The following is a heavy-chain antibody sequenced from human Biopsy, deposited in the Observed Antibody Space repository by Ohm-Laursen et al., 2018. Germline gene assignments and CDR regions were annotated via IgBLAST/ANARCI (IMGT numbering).Heavy chain of an antibody. D-gene: IGHD4-17*01. CDR3: ALAAAQTVTHFDY. Sequence: GSLRLSCAALGFTFSSYAMTWFRQAPGKGLEWVSTISGNSDIIYDTDSVKGRFTISRDNSKNTLYLQMNSLIADDTAVYYCALAAAQTVTHFDYWGQGTLVTVSS. CDR1: GFTFSSYA. J-gene: IGHJ4*02. CDR2: ISGNSDII. V-gene: IGHV3-23*01.